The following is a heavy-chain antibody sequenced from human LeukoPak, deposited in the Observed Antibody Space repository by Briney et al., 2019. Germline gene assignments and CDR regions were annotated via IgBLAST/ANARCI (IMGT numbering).Heavy chain of an antibody. CDR2: ISYDGSNK. D-gene: IGHD6-19*01. CDR3: ARAVAGHFDY. CDR1: GFTFSSYG. J-gene: IGHJ4*02. Sequence: GGSLRLSCAASGFTFSSYGMHWVRQAPGKGLGWVAVISYDGSNKYYADSVKGRFTISRDNSKNTLYLQMNSLRAEDTAVYYCARAVAGHFDYWGQGTLVTVSS. V-gene: IGHV3-30*03.